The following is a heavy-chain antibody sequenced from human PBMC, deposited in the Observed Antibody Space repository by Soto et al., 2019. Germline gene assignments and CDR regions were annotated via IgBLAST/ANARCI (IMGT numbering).Heavy chain of an antibody. Sequence: GGSPRLSCAASGFTFSSYSMNWVRQAPGKGLEWVSYISSSSSTIYYADSVKGRFTISRDNAKNSLYLQMNSLRDEDTAVYYCARRPEFYDFWSGYFYGMDVWGQGTTVTVSS. CDR3: ARRPEFYDFWSGYFYGMDV. CDR2: ISSSSSTI. V-gene: IGHV3-48*02. CDR1: GFTFSSYS. J-gene: IGHJ6*02. D-gene: IGHD3-3*01.